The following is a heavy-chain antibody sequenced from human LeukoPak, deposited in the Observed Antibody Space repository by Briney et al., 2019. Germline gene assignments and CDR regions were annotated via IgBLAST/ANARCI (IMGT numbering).Heavy chain of an antibody. D-gene: IGHD3-3*01. Sequence: GSLRLSCAASGFTFSSYAMSWVRQPPGKGLEWIGNIYYSGSTYYNPSLKSRVTISVDTSKNQFSLKLSSVTAADTAVYYCARVDEVPEKRLYYDFWSGYYYYMDVWGKGTTVTVSS. CDR1: GFTFSSYA. CDR2: IYYSGST. CDR3: ARVDEVPEKRLYYDFWSGYYYYMDV. J-gene: IGHJ6*03. V-gene: IGHV4-39*07.